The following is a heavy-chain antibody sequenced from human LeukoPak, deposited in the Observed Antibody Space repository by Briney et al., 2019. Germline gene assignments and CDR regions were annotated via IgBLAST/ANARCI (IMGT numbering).Heavy chain of an antibody. CDR3: ARESSITSGTTGETFDF. CDR1: GFTLSSHD. Sequence: GGSLRLSCAASGFTLSSHDMHWVRQASGKGLEWVSAIAISGNRYYSRSVKGRFTISREDGKNALYLQMNSLRAEDTALYYCARESSITSGTTGETFDFWGQGTTVTVSS. V-gene: IGHV3-13*01. J-gene: IGHJ3*01. D-gene: IGHD1-1*01. CDR2: IAISGNR.